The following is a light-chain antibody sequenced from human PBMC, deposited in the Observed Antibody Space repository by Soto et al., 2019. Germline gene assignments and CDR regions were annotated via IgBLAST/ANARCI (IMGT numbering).Light chain of an antibody. V-gene: IGKV1-27*01. CDR2: AAS. CDR3: PEYNSAPCT. Sequence: DIQMTQSPSSLSASVGDRVTITCRASQGISNNLAWYQQKPGKVPKLLIYAASTLQSWIPSRFSGSGSGTACPRTAGTLQPEEVATYYCPEYNSAPCTFGQAPKVDIK. CDR1: QGISNN. J-gene: IGKJ1*01.